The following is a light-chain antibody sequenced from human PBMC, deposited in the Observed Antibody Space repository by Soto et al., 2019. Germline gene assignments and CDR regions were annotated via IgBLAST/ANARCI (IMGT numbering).Light chain of an antibody. CDR3: QQYGSSPWK. Sequence: EIVLTQSPGTLSLSPGERATLSCRASQSVSSSYLAWYQQKPGQAPRLLIYGASSRATGIPDRFSGSGSGTDFTLTISRLEPEDFAVYYCQQYGSSPWKFGQGPKVEIK. CDR2: GAS. CDR1: QSVSSSY. V-gene: IGKV3-20*01. J-gene: IGKJ1*01.